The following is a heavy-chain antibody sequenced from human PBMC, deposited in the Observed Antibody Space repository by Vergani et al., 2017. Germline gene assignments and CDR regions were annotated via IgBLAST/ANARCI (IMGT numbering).Heavy chain of an antibody. CDR3: VKDAGGYENFFDS. CDR1: GFTFSTYA. D-gene: IGHD3-16*01. V-gene: IGHV3-23*01. Sequence: EVQLLESGGSLKQPGGSVRLSCAASGFTFSTYAMHWVRQAPGKGLEWVSALTGGGGSTYYADSFKGRFIISRDNSRDTLYLQMNNLRPEDTATYYCVKDAGGYENFFDSWGQGTLVTVSS. CDR2: LTGGGGST. J-gene: IGHJ4*02.